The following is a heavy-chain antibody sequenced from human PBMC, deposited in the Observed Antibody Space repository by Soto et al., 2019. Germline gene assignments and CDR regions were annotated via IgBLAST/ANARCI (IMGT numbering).Heavy chain of an antibody. D-gene: IGHD4-4*01. V-gene: IGHV3-74*01. CDR3: ARASGSNYPFDY. CDR2: ISTDGSST. J-gene: IGHJ4*02. CDR1: GFTFSTYW. Sequence: EVQLVESGGGLVQPGGSLRLSCAATGFTFSTYWMHWVRQGPGKGLVWVSRISTDGSSTNYADSVKGRFTISRDNAKSTLYLQMTSLSAEDTAVYCCARASGSNYPFDYWGQGSLVTVSS.